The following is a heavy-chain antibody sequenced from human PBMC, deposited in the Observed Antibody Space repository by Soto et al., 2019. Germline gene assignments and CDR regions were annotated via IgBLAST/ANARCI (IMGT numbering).Heavy chain of an antibody. D-gene: IGHD3-22*01. CDR2: ISYDGSNK. CDR3: ARDPTPFYDSSGYYGL. J-gene: IGHJ4*02. CDR1: GFTFSSYA. Sequence: GGSLRLSCAASGFTFSSYAMHWVRQAPGKGLEWVAVISYDGSNKYYADSVKGRFTISRDNSKNTLYLQMNSLRAEDTAVYYCARDPTPFYDSSGYYGLWGQGTLVTVSS. V-gene: IGHV3-30-3*01.